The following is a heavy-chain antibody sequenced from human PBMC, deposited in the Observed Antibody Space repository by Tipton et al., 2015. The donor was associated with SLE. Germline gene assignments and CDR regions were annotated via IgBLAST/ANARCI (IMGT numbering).Heavy chain of an antibody. CDR3: AKSFSSGWS. Sequence: GSLRLSCAASGFTFSSYSMNWVRQAPGKGLEWVSSISSSSSYIYYADSVKGRFTISRDNSKNTVYLQMNSLRVEDTAVYYCAKSFSSGWSWGQGTLVTVSS. V-gene: IGHV3-21*01. CDR2: ISSSSSYI. CDR1: GFTFSSYS. D-gene: IGHD6-19*01. J-gene: IGHJ4*02.